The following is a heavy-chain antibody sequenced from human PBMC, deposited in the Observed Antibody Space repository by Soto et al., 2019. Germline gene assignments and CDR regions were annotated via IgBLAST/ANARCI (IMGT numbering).Heavy chain of an antibody. V-gene: IGHV5-51*01. CDR3: VRPFHYCSGAARNGLYF. J-gene: IGHJ3*01. D-gene: IGHD6-19*01. CDR2: IFPGDSET. CDR1: GYSFTTSY. Sequence: PGESLKISSKGSGYSFTTSYIVLLRQISWKGLEWLGIIFPGDSETRYSPSFQGRVTISVDKSISTAYLQWSSLKASDTAMYYCVRPFHYCSGAARNGLYFWGRGT.